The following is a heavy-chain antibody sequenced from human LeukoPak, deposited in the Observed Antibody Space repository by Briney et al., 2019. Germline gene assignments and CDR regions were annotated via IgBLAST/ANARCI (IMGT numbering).Heavy chain of an antibody. J-gene: IGHJ3*02. D-gene: IGHD2-2*01. CDR3: AYCSSTSCSYAFDI. CDR1: GYTLTELS. Sequence: ASVKVSCKVSGYTLTELSMHWVRQAPGKGLEWMGGFDPEDGETIYAQKFQGRVTMNEDTSTDTAYMELSSLRSEDTAVYYCAYCSSTSCSYAFDIWGQGTMVTVSS. V-gene: IGHV1-24*01. CDR2: FDPEDGET.